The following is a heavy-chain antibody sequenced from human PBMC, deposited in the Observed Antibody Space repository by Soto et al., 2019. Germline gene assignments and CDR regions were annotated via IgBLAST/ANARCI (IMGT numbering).Heavy chain of an antibody. D-gene: IGHD3-22*01. CDR1: GFTFSSYG. CDR3: ARYYYDSSGYSPL. Sequence: QVQLVESGGGVVQPGRSLRLSCAASGFTFSSYGMHWVRQAPGKGLEWVAGIWSDGSNKYYADSVKGRFTISRDNSKNTLYLQMNSLRAEDTAVYYCARYYYDSSGYSPLWGQGTLVTVSS. CDR2: IWSDGSNK. J-gene: IGHJ4*02. V-gene: IGHV3-33*01.